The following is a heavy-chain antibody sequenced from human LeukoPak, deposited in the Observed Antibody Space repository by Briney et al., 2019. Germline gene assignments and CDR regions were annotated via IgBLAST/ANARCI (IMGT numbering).Heavy chain of an antibody. CDR1: GFTFSSYW. D-gene: IGHD3-22*01. Sequence: GGSLRLSCAASGFTFSSYWMHWVRQAPGKGLEWVSVISGSGGRTSYADSVKGRFTVSRDNSKNTLYLQMNSLRAEDTAVYFCVEGGAPSYYDGSGDAYFDYWGQGTLVTVSS. V-gene: IGHV3-23*01. J-gene: IGHJ4*02. CDR2: ISGSGGRT. CDR3: VEGGAPSYYDGSGDAYFDY.